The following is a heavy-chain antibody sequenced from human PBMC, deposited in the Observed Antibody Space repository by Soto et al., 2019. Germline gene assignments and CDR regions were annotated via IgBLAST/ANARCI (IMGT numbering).Heavy chain of an antibody. CDR2: IYYSGST. V-gene: IGHV4-39*01. J-gene: IGHJ4*02. CDR3: ARLVLGYCSGGSCYPY. Sequence: QLQLQESGPGLVKPSETLSLTCTVSGGSISSSSYYWGWIRQPPGKGLEWIGGIYYSGSTYYNPSLKSRVTISVDTSKNQFSLKLSSVTAADTAVYYCARLVLGYCSGGSCYPYWGQGTLVTVSS. D-gene: IGHD2-15*01. CDR1: GGSISSSSYY.